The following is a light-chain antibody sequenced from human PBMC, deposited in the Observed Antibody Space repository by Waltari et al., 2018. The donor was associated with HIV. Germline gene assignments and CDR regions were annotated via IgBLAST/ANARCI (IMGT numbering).Light chain of an antibody. CDR3: LLYMASGRV. J-gene: IGLJ3*02. Sequence: QTVVTQEPSFSVSPGGTIPLTCALSSGSVSRAYHPSWYQQTTGQPPRTLIYNTDTRSSGVPDRFSGSIVGNKAALTITGAQSEDESDYYCLLYMASGRVFGGGTRLTVL. CDR1: SGSVSRAYH. V-gene: IGLV8-61*01. CDR2: NTD.